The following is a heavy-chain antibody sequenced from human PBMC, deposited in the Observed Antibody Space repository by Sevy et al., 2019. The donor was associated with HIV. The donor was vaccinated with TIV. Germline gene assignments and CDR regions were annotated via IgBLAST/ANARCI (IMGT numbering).Heavy chain of an antibody. V-gene: IGHV4-39*01. D-gene: IGHD3-10*01. Sequence: SETLSLTCTVSGGSISSSSYYWGWIRQPPGKGLEGIGSIYYSGSTYYNPSLKSRVTISVDTSKNQFSLRLSSVTAAETAVYCCARGGLTMVRGGTFDYWGQGTLVTVSS. CDR2: IYYSGST. J-gene: IGHJ4*02. CDR1: GGSISSSSYY. CDR3: ARGGLTMVRGGTFDY.